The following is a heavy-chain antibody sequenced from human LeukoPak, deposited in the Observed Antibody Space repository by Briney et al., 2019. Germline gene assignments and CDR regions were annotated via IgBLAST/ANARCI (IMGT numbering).Heavy chain of an antibody. Sequence: PSQTLSLTCTVSGGSISNSDYYWSWIRQPPGKGLEWIGYIYYSGSTNYNPSLKSRVTISVDTSKNQFSLKLSSVTAADTAVYYCAREALSSPIDYWGQGTLVTVSS. J-gene: IGHJ4*02. V-gene: IGHV4-61*08. CDR2: IYYSGST. D-gene: IGHD6-13*01. CDR3: AREALSSPIDY. CDR1: GGSISNSDYY.